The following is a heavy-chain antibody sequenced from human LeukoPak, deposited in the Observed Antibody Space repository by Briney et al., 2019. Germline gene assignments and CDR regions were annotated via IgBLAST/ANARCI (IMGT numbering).Heavy chain of an antibody. CDR2: IYTSGST. CDR3: ARSLNPSTKYSYGFNWFDP. Sequence: SETLSLTCTVSGGSISSGSYYWSWIRQPAGKGLEWIGRIYTSGSTNYNPSLKSRVTISGDTSKNQFSLKLSSVTAADTAVYYCARSLNPSTKYSYGFNWFDPWGQGTLVTVSS. J-gene: IGHJ5*02. D-gene: IGHD5-18*01. CDR1: GGSISSGSYY. V-gene: IGHV4-61*02.